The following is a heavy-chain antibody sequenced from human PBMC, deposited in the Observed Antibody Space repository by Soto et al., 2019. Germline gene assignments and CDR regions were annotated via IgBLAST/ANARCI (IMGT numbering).Heavy chain of an antibody. CDR1: GFTFSSYT. Sequence: EVQLLESGGGLVQPGGSLRLSCAASGFTFSSYTMSWVRQAPGKGLEWVSSISGSGGSTYYADSVKGRFTISRDNSKNTLYLQMNSLRAEDTAVYYCAKDVVIGSGYTSWGQGTLVTVSS. J-gene: IGHJ5*02. CDR3: AKDVVIGSGYTS. D-gene: IGHD3-22*01. V-gene: IGHV3-23*01. CDR2: ISGSGGST.